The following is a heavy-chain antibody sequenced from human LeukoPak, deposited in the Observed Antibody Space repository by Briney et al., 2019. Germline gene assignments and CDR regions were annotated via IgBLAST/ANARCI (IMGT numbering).Heavy chain of an antibody. CDR1: GFTFSSYA. D-gene: IGHD3-10*01. V-gene: IGHV3-9*01. Sequence: GGSLRLSCAASGFTFSSYAMPWVRQAPGKGLEWVSGISWNSGSIGYADSVKGRFTISRDNAKNSLYLQMNSLRAEDTALYYCAKDISAYYGSGSYRDYYYYGMDVWGQGTTVTVSS. CDR3: AKDISAYYGSGSYRDYYYYGMDV. J-gene: IGHJ6*02. CDR2: ISWNSGSI.